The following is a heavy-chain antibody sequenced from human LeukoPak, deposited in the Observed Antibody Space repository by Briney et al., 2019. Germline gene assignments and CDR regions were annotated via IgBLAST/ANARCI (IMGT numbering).Heavy chain of an antibody. D-gene: IGHD5-24*01. J-gene: IGHJ4*02. V-gene: IGHV3-48*03. CDR2: ISSSGSTI. CDR3: ARGRDGYNMDY. CDR1: GFTFSSYE. Sequence: GGSLRLSCAASGFTFSSYEMNWVRQAPGKGLVWVSYISSSGSTIYYADSVKGRFTISRDNAKNSLYLQMNSLRAEDTAVYYCARGRDGYNMDYWGQGTLVTVSS.